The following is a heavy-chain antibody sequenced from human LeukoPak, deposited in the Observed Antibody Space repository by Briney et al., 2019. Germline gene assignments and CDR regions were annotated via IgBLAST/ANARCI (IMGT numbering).Heavy chain of an antibody. J-gene: IGHJ6*03. CDR1: GGSISSSSYY. V-gene: IGHV4-39*07. CDR2: IYYSGST. CDR3: ARGDYGSGSYYRYYYYYMDV. Sequence: SETLSLTCTVSGGSISSSSYYWGWIRQPPGKGLEWIGSIYYSGSTYYNPFLKSRVTISVDTSKNQFSLKLSSVTAADTAVYYCARGDYGSGSYYRYYYYYMDVWGKGTTVTVSS. D-gene: IGHD3-10*01.